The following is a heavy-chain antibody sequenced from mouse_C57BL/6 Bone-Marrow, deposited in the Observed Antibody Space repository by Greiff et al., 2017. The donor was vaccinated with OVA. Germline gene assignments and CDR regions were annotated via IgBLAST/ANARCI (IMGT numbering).Heavy chain of an antibody. J-gene: IGHJ2*01. CDR1: GFTFSDYY. Sequence: EVKLMESGGGLVQPGGSLKLSCAASGFTFSDYYMYWVRQTPEKRLEWVAYISNGGGSNYYPDTVQGRFPISRDNAKITLYLQMSRLKSEDTAMDYCARHGPKDYCDYGGQGTTLTVSS. V-gene: IGHV5-12*01. CDR2: ISNGGGSN. CDR3: ARHGPKDYCDY. D-gene: IGHD6-5*01.